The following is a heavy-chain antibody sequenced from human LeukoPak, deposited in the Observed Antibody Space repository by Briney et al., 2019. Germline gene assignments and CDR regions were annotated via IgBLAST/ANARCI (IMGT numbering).Heavy chain of an antibody. CDR3: AKSDCSGPTCYSGLDS. CDR1: GFSFRTYT. J-gene: IGHJ4*02. Sequence: PGGSLRLSCEASGFSFRTYTMSWVRLAPGKGLEWVSSISGSGDNAFYADSVKGRFALSRGNSKNTLLLQMNSLRADDAAIYFCAKSDCSGPTCYSGLDSWGQGTLVTVSS. CDR2: ISGSGDNA. V-gene: IGHV3-23*01. D-gene: IGHD2-15*01.